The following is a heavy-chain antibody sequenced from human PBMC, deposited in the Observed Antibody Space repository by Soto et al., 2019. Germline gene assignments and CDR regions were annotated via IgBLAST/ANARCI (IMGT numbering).Heavy chain of an antibody. J-gene: IGHJ5*02. CDR3: AREGALKPFSS. Sequence: GGSLRLSCAASGFPFSHYAMSWVRQAPGKGLEWVSAISGNGADTTYADSVRGRFTISRDNAKNSVYLQMDSLRVEDTAVYYCAREGALKPFSSWGQGALVTVSS. CDR1: GFPFSHYA. V-gene: IGHV3-23*01. CDR2: ISGNGADT.